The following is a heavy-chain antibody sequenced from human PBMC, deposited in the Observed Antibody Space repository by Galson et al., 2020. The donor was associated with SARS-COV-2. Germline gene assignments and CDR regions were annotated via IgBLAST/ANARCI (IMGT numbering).Heavy chain of an antibody. Sequence: TGGSLRLSCAASGFTFSSYGMHWVRQAPGKGLEWVAVISYDGSNKYYADSVKGRFTISRDNSKNTLYLQMNSLRAEDTAVYYCAKDRGAVTRRYFDYWGQGTLVTVSS. CDR1: GFTFSSYG. V-gene: IGHV3-30*18. CDR3: AKDRGAVTRRYFDY. J-gene: IGHJ4*02. D-gene: IGHD4-17*01. CDR2: ISYDGSNK.